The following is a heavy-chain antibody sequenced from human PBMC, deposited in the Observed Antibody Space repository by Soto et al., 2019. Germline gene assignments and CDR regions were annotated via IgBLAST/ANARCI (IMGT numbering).Heavy chain of an antibody. J-gene: IGHJ1*01. CDR1: GYTFTDYY. V-gene: IGHV1-2*04. CDR3: ARSPTYSSGWSTFQP. D-gene: IGHD6-19*01. CDR2: INPNISDT. Sequence: VASVKVSCKASGYTFTDYYIHWVRQAPGQGLEWMGWINPNISDTNYAQKYQGWVNMTRDTSISTAYMELSSLKSDDTAVYYCARSPTYSSGWSTFQPWGQGTLVTVSS.